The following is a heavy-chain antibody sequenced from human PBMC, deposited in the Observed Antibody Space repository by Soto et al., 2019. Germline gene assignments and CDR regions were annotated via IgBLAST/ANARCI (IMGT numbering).Heavy chain of an antibody. CDR3: ASVYYYDSSGYYEAHFDY. Sequence: SVKVSCKASGGTFSSYAISWARQAPGQGLEWMGGIIPIFGTANYAQKFQGRVTITADESTSTAYMELSSLRSEDTAVYYCASVYYYDSSGYYEAHFDYWGQGTLVTVPQ. CDR1: GGTFSSYA. CDR2: IIPIFGTA. V-gene: IGHV1-69*13. J-gene: IGHJ4*02. D-gene: IGHD3-22*01.